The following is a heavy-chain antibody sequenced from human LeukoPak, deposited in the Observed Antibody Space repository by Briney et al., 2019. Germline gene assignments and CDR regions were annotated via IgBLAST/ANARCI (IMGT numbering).Heavy chain of an antibody. CDR1: GFTFSSYS. D-gene: IGHD3-10*01. CDR3: ARDRLALLWFGELQDV. CDR2: ISSSSSYI. J-gene: IGHJ6*04. V-gene: IGHV3-21*01. Sequence: MSGGSLRLSCAASGFTFSSYSMNWVRQAPGKGLEWVSSISSSSSYIYYADSVKGRFTISRDNAKNSLYLQMNSLRAEDTAVYYCARDRLALLWFGELQDVWGKGTTVTVSS.